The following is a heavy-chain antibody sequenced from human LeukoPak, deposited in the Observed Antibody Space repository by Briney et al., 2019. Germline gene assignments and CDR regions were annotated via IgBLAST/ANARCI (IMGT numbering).Heavy chain of an antibody. J-gene: IGHJ5*02. D-gene: IGHD2-2*01. CDR2: IYYSGST. CDR3: AGQLLSWFDP. V-gene: IGHV4-39*01. Sequence: SETLSLTCTVSGGSIRSSYYWGWIRQPPGKGLEWTGSIYYSGSTYYNPSLKSRVTISVDTSKNQFSLKLSSVTAADTAVYYCAGQLLSWFDPWGQGTLVTVSS. CDR1: GGSIRSSYY.